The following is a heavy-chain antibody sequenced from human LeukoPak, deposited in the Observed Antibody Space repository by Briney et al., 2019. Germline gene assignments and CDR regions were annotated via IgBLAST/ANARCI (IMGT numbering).Heavy chain of an antibody. Sequence: SETLSLTCTVSGGSISSGDHYWSWIRQPPGKGLEWIGYIYYSGSTYYNPSLKSRVTISVDTSKNQFSLKLSSVTAADTAVYYCARSSRDIVVVPAALDYWGQGTLVTVSS. CDR1: GGSISSGDHY. D-gene: IGHD2-2*01. CDR2: IYYSGST. V-gene: IGHV4-30-4*08. CDR3: ARSSRDIVVVPAALDY. J-gene: IGHJ4*02.